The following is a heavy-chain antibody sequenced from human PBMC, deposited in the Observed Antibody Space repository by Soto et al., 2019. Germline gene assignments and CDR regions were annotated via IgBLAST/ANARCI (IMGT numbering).Heavy chain of an antibody. J-gene: IGHJ4*02. V-gene: IGHV4-31*03. CDR1: GGSISSGGYY. Sequence: ASETLFLTCPVSGGSISSGGYYWSWIRPHPGKGLEWIGYIYYSGSTYYNPSLKSRVTISVDTSKNQFSLKLSSVTAADTAVYYCASLWFGELLAIDYWGQGTLVTVSS. D-gene: IGHD3-10*01. CDR3: ASLWFGELLAIDY. CDR2: IYYSGST.